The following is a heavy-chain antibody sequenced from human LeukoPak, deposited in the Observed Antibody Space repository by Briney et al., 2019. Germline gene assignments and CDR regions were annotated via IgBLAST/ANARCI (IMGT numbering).Heavy chain of an antibody. CDR3: ARGSERGMGY. CDR2: ISSSGSTI. J-gene: IGHJ4*02. V-gene: IGHV3-48*03. CDR1: GFTFSSYE. Sequence: GGSLRLSCAASGFTFSSYEMNWVRQAPGKGLEWVSYISSSGSTIYYADSVKGRFTISRDNAKNSLYLQMNSLRAEGTALYYCARGSERGMGYWGQGSLVTVSS. D-gene: IGHD3-16*01.